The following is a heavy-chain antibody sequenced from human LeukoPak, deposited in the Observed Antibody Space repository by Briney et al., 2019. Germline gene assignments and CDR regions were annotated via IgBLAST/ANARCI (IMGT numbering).Heavy chain of an antibody. D-gene: IGHD3-3*02. J-gene: IGHJ4*02. CDR1: GFTFSSYA. Sequence: GVSLRLSCAASGFTFSSYAMSWVRQAPARGLEWISSLRGDGDTFYADSVKGGFTLSRDDSRNTDYLQMNNRSVEDAAEYCCAKASWVSSADAVLWGQGTLVTVSS. CDR2: LRGDGDT. CDR3: AKASWVSSADAVL. V-gene: IGHV3-23*01.